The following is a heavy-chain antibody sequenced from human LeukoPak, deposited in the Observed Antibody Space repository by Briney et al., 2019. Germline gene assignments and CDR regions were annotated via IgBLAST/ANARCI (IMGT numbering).Heavy chain of an antibody. CDR3: ARDPYYYDSSGGY. CDR2: IKQDGSEK. CDR1: GFTFNSYW. D-gene: IGHD3-22*01. Sequence: GGSLRLSCAASGFTFNSYWMSWVRQAPGKGLEWVANIKQDGSEKYYVDSVKGRFTISRDNAKNSLYLQMNSLRAEDTAVYYCARDPYYYDSSGGYWGQGTLVTVSS. J-gene: IGHJ4*02. V-gene: IGHV3-7*01.